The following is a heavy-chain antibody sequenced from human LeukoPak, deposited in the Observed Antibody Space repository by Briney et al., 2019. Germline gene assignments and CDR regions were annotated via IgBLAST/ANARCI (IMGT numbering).Heavy chain of an antibody. V-gene: IGHV3-20*04. J-gene: IGHJ5*02. CDR1: GFTFDDYG. Sequence: GGSLRLSCAASGFTFDDYGMSWVRQAPGKGLEWVSAINWNGDSTGHADSVRGRFTIPRDNAKNLLFLQMNSLRVDDTAIYYCARPHGPGWGRFDPWGQGTLVIVSS. CDR3: ARPHGPGWGRFDP. CDR2: INWNGDST. D-gene: IGHD3-10*01.